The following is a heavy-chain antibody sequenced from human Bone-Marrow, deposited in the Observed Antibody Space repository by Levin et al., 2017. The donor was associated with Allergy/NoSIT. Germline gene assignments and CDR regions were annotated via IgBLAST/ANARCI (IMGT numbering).Heavy chain of an antibody. Sequence: PSETLSLTCLVSGGSNSNYYWSWIRQPAGKGLEWIGNIFTTGITNYNPSLKNRVTMSMGPSKNQFSLNLTSVTAAATAVYYCARGGNWFDPWGQGTPVTVSS. CDR3: ARGGNWFDP. V-gene: IGHV4-4*07. J-gene: IGHJ5*02. D-gene: IGHD5-12*01. CDR2: IFTTGIT. CDR1: GGSNSNYY.